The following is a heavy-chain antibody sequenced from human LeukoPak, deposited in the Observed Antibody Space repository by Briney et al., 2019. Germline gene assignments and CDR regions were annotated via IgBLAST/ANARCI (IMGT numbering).Heavy chain of an antibody. CDR1: GFTFRNYA. CDR3: AGDRPNSGYAFGH. J-gene: IGHJ4*02. D-gene: IGHD5-12*01. Sequence: GGSLRLFCAASGFTFRNYAMHWVRQAPGRGLEGVAFIWSDGINKYYADSVKGRFHISRDNSKSTLSQQMNSRRAEDTAVYYCAGDRPNSGYAFGHWRERTRVTVFS. V-gene: IGHV3-33*01. CDR2: IWSDGINK.